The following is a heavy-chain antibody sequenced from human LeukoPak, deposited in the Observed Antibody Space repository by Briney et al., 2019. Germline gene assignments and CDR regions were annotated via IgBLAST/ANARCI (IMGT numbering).Heavy chain of an antibody. CDR2: ISYDGSNK. CDR3: AREIGWGVAMRYNWFDP. Sequence: PGGSLRLSCAASGFTFSSYAMHWVRQAPGKGLEWVAVISYDGSNKYYADSVKGRFTISRDNSKNTLYLQMNSLRAEDTAVYYCAREIGWGVAMRYNWFDPWGQGTLVTVSS. V-gene: IGHV3-30*04. D-gene: IGHD3-3*01. CDR1: GFTFSSYA. J-gene: IGHJ5*02.